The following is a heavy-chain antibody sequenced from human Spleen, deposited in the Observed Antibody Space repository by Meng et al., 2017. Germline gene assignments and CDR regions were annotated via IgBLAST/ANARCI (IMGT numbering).Heavy chain of an antibody. V-gene: IGHV4-34*01. Sequence: QVQLQQGGEGRLKPSETLSLTCVASGGSFSDYYWSWIRQPPGKGLEWIGEINHSGSTNYNPSLESRATISVDTSQNNLSLKLSSVTAADSAVYYCARGPTTMAHDFDYWGQGTLVTVSS. D-gene: IGHD4-11*01. CDR3: ARGPTTMAHDFDY. J-gene: IGHJ4*02. CDR1: GGSFSDYY. CDR2: INHSGST.